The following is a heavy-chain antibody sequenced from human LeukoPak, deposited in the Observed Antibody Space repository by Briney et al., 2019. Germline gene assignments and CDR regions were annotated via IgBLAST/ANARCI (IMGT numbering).Heavy chain of an antibody. CDR3: ARHARSYGSGSDFDY. Sequence: SSETLSLTCTVSGGSISSYYWSWIRRPPGKGLEWIGYIYYSGSTNYNPSLKSRVTISVDTSKNQFSLKLSSVTAADTAVYYCARHARSYGSGSDFDYWGQGTLVTVSS. V-gene: IGHV4-59*08. CDR2: IYYSGST. J-gene: IGHJ4*02. CDR1: GGSISSYY. D-gene: IGHD3-10*01.